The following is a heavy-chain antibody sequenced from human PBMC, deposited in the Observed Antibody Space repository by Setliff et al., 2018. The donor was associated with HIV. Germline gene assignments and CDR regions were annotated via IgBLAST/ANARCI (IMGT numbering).Heavy chain of an antibody. CDR3: ATSSRIYYYSYMDV. J-gene: IGHJ6*03. CDR1: GYTFTTND. V-gene: IGHV1-8*02. CDR2: MNPKSGNT. Sequence: ASVKVSCKASGYTFTTNDINWVRQATGQGLEWMGWMNPKSGNTGYAQKFQGRVTMTRDTSIGTAYMELSSLRSDDTAVYYCATSSRIYYYSYMDVWGKGTTVTVSS. D-gene: IGHD2-2*01.